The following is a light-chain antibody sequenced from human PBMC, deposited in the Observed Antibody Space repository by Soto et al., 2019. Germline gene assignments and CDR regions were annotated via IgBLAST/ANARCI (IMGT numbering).Light chain of an antibody. V-gene: IGKV3-20*01. J-gene: IGKJ1*01. CDR1: QYINTR. CDR2: QTS. CDR3: QQYGSSGT. Sequence: EIVLTQSPATLSSFPGDRVTLSCRASQYINTRLARYQHRPGQAPRLLIYQTSLRAAGIPARFSASGSGTDFTLTISRLEPEDFAVYYCQQYGSSGTFGQGTKVDIK.